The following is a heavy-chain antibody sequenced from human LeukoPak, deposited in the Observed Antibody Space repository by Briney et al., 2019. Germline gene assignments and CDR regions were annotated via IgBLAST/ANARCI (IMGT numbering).Heavy chain of an antibody. CDR3: AREGPAAIRYFDY. CDR1: GGSVSDYY. J-gene: IGHJ4*02. D-gene: IGHD2-2*01. Sequence: SETLSLTCTISGGSVSDYYWSWIRQSPGKGLEWIGYIYHTGSTSYSPSLKSRVTISADTSQNQFSLKLSSVTAADTAVYYCAREGPAAIRYFDYWGQGTLVTVSS. V-gene: IGHV4-59*02. CDR2: IYHTGST.